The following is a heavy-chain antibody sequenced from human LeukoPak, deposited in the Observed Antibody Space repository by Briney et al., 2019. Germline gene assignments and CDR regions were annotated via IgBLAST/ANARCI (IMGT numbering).Heavy chain of an antibody. Sequence: GGSLRLSCAASGFTFSSYAMSWVRQAPGKGLEWVSAISGSGGSTYYADSVKGRLTISRDNSKNTLYLQMNSLRAEDTAVYYCAKDLSGSYVEYYFDYWGQGTLVTVSS. CDR3: AKDLSGSYVEYYFDY. CDR2: ISGSGGST. J-gene: IGHJ4*02. D-gene: IGHD1-26*01. CDR1: GFTFSSYA. V-gene: IGHV3-23*01.